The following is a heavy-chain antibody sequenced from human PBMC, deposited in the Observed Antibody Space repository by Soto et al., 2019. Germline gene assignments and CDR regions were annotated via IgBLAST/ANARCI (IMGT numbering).Heavy chain of an antibody. D-gene: IGHD5-18*01. V-gene: IGHV4-39*01. J-gene: IGHJ4*02. CDR1: GGSISSRAYY. CDR3: ARLVAHNYGHIDY. CDR2: IYYSGSV. Sequence: PSETLSLTCTVSGGSISSRAYYWGWIRQPPGKGLEWIGSIYYSGSVYYNPSLKSRVTISVDTSKNQVSLKLSSVTAADTAIYHCARLVAHNYGHIDYWGQGTQVTVS.